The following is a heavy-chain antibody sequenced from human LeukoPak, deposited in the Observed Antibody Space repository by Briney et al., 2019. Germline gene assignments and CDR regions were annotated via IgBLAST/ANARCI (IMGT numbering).Heavy chain of an antibody. CDR3: ARAVVVARGLMAYFDY. CDR2: IIPIPGMA. CDR1: GGTFSFYA. J-gene: IGHJ4*02. Sequence: SVKVSCKASGGTFSFYAINWVRQAPGQGLEWMGRIIPIPGMANYAQKFQGRVTITADSSRSTAYMEVSSLRSEDTAVYYCARAVVVARGLMAYFDYWGQGTLVTVSS. V-gene: IGHV1-69*04. D-gene: IGHD3-10*01.